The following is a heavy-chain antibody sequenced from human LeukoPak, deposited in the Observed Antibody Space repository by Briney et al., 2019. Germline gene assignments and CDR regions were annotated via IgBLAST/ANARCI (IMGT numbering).Heavy chain of an antibody. J-gene: IGHJ4*02. CDR3: ARGTIAAAGNSAHY. CDR1: GYTFTGYY. D-gene: IGHD6-13*01. Sequence: ASVKVSCKASGYTFTGYYMHWVRQATGQGLEWMGWMNPNSGNTGYAQKFQGRVTMTRNTSISTAYMELSSLRSEDTAVYYCARGTIAAAGNSAHYWGQGTLVTVSS. CDR2: MNPNSGNT. V-gene: IGHV1-8*02.